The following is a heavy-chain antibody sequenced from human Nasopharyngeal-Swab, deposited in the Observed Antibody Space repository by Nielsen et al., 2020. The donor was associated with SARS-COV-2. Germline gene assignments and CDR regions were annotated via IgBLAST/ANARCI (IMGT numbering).Heavy chain of an antibody. Sequence: GGSLRLSCAASGLTFSSYWIHWVRQAPGKGLVWVSRLYTDGITANYADSVKGRFTISRDNANNTVYLQMNSLRAEDTAVYYCTRGCGGDCHGIDYWGRGTLVTVSS. CDR3: TRGCGGDCHGIDY. CDR2: LYTDGITA. J-gene: IGHJ4*02. CDR1: GLTFSSYW. D-gene: IGHD2-21*02. V-gene: IGHV3-74*01.